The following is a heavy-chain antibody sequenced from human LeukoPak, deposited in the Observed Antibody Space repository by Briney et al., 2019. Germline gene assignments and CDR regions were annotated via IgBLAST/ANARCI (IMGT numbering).Heavy chain of an antibody. CDR2: INPNSGGT. Sequence: ASVKVSCKASGYTFTGYYMYWVRQAPGQRLEWMGLINPNSGGTNYEQKFQGRVTMTRDTSISTAYMELSRLRSDDTAVYYCARVGVVVPADPYFDYWGQGTLVTVSS. J-gene: IGHJ4*02. D-gene: IGHD2-2*01. V-gene: IGHV1-2*02. CDR1: GYTFTGYY. CDR3: ARVGVVVPADPYFDY.